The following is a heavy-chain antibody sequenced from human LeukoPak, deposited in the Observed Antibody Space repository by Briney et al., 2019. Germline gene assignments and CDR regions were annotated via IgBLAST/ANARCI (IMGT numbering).Heavy chain of an antibody. D-gene: IGHD2-2*01. Sequence: PGRSLRLSCAASGFTFSSYGMHWVRQAPGKGLEWVAVISYDGSNKYYADSVKGRFTISRDNSKNTLYLQMNSLRAEDTAVYYCAKVGYQLLSMDVWGQGTTVTVSS. V-gene: IGHV3-30*18. CDR3: AKVGYQLLSMDV. J-gene: IGHJ6*02. CDR1: GFTFSSYG. CDR2: ISYDGSNK.